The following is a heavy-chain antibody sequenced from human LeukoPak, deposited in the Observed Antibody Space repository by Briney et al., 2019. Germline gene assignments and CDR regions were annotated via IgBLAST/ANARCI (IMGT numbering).Heavy chain of an antibody. Sequence: SETLSLTCTVSGGSISSSSYYWGWIRQPPGKGLEWIGSIYYTGSTYYNPSLKSQVTISVDTSKNQFSLKLSSVTAADTAVYYCARRAYTSGWYGEGYYFDYWGQGTLVTVSS. V-gene: IGHV4-39*01. J-gene: IGHJ4*02. D-gene: IGHD6-19*01. CDR3: ARRAYTSGWYGEGYYFDY. CDR2: IYYTGST. CDR1: GGSISSSSYY.